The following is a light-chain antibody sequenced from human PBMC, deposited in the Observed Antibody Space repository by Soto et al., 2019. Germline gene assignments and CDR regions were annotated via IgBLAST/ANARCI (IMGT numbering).Light chain of an antibody. V-gene: IGKV3-11*01. J-gene: IGKJ1*01. Sequence: EILFTQSPATLSLSPGERATLSCRASQSVRSYLAWYQQKPGQAPRLLIYDACNRETGIPARFSGSGAGTEFTLTISSLEPEDVSVDCCRQRSNLTSTFGQGTKVDIK. CDR2: DAC. CDR1: QSVRSY. CDR3: RQRSNLTST.